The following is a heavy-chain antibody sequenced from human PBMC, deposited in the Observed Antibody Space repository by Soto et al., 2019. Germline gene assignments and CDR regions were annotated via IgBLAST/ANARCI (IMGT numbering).Heavy chain of an antibody. J-gene: IGHJ6*02. Sequence: VASVKVSCKASGYTFTSYGISWVRQAPGQGLEWMGWISAYNGNTNYAQKLQGRVTMTTDTSTSTAYMELRSLRSDDTAVYYCAREQKYGSGRGYYYYGMDVWGQGTTVTVSS. CDR2: ISAYNGNT. V-gene: IGHV1-18*04. D-gene: IGHD3-10*01. CDR1: GYTFTSYG. CDR3: AREQKYGSGRGYYYYGMDV.